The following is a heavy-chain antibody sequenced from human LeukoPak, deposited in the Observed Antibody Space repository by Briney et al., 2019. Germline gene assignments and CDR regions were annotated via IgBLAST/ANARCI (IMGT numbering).Heavy chain of an antibody. CDR2: ISAYNGNT. V-gene: IGHV1-18*04. Sequence: ASVKVSCKASGYTFTSYGISWVRQAPGQGLEWMGRISAYNGNTNYAQKLQGRVTMTTDTSTSTAYMELRSLRPDDTAVYYCARDPPYSSGWYFDYWGQGTLVTVSS. D-gene: IGHD6-19*01. J-gene: IGHJ4*02. CDR3: ARDPPYSSGWYFDY. CDR1: GYTFTSYG.